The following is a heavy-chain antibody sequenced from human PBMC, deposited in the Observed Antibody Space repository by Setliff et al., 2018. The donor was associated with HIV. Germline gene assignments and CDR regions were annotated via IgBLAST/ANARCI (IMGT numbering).Heavy chain of an antibody. V-gene: IGHV4-59*01. CDR3: ARIFGDQGYYYGMDV. CDR2: IYHTGSS. Sequence: GSLRLSCAASGFTFSSYSMNWVRQSPGKGLEWIGNIYHTGSSYYNPSLNDRATISLDTSKNQFSLKLSSVIAADTAVYYCARIFGDQGYYYGMDVWGQGTTVTVSS. CDR1: GFTFSSYS. J-gene: IGHJ6*02. D-gene: IGHD3-3*01.